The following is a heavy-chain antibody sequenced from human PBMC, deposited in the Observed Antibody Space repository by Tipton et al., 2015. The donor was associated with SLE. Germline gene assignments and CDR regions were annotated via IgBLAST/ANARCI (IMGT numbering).Heavy chain of an antibody. D-gene: IGHD5-12*01. Sequence: TLSLTCTVSGGSFSNSSYYWSWIRQPPGEALEWIGYIYYSGSTDYSPPLKSRVTISVDASKNQFSLKLNSVTAADTAVYYCARDRDGIVATMGLLDCWGQGTLVSVSS. CDR3: ARDRDGIVATMGLLDC. CDR2: IYYSGST. V-gene: IGHV4-61*01. CDR1: GGSFSNSSYY. J-gene: IGHJ4*02.